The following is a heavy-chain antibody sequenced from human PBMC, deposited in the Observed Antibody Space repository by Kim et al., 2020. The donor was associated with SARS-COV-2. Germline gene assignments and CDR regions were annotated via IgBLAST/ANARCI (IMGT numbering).Heavy chain of an antibody. CDR3: TRDRERGPVTTLFYGMDV. V-gene: IGHV3-49*04. Sequence: GGSLRLSCTASGFTFGDYAMSWVRQAPGKGLEWVGFIRSKAYGGTTEYAASVKGRFTISRDDSKSIAYLQMNSLKTEDTAVYYCTRDRERGPVTTLFYGMDVWGQGTTVTVSS. J-gene: IGHJ6*02. CDR1: GFTFGDYA. D-gene: IGHD4-17*01. CDR2: IRSKAYGGTT.